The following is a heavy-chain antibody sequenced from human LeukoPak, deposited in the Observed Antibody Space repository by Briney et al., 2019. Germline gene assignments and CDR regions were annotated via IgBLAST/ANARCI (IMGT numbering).Heavy chain of an antibody. CDR1: GYTFTSYD. Sequence: ASVKVSCKASGYTFTSYDINWVRQAPGQGLEWMGWISAYNGNTNYAQKLQGRVTMTTDTSTSTAYMELRSLRSDDTAVYYCARGHDIVVVPAAPMGHYMDVWGKGTTVTVSS. V-gene: IGHV1-18*01. CDR3: ARGHDIVVVPAAPMGHYMDV. D-gene: IGHD2-2*01. CDR2: ISAYNGNT. J-gene: IGHJ6*03.